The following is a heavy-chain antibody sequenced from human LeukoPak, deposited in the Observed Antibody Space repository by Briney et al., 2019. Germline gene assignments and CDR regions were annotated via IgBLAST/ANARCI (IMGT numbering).Heavy chain of an antibody. D-gene: IGHD3-10*01. J-gene: IGHJ3*02. CDR2: IYHSGSA. Sequence: PSETLSLTCAVSGYSISSGYYWGWIRQPPGKGLEWIGSIYHSGSAYSNPSLKSRVTISVDTSKNQFSLKLSSVTAADTAVYYCARQDGYSYGSGSYIFAFDIWGQGTMVTVSS. V-gene: IGHV4-38-2*01. CDR3: ARQDGYSYGSGSYIFAFDI. CDR1: GYSISSGYY.